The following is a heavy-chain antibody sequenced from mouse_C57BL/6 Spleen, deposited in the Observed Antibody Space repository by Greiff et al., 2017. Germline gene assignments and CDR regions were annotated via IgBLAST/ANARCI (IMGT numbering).Heavy chain of an antibody. D-gene: IGHD1-3*01. V-gene: IGHV1-39*01. CDR2: IYPNYGTT. CDR1: GYSFTDYN. CDR3: ARGYNYVYAMDY. Sequence: VQLQQSGPELVKPGASVKLSCKASGYSFTDYNMNWVKQSNGKSLEWIGVIYPNYGTTSYNQKFKGKATLTVDQSSNTAYMQLSSLTSEDSAVYYCARGYNYVYAMDYWGQGTSVTVSS. J-gene: IGHJ4*01.